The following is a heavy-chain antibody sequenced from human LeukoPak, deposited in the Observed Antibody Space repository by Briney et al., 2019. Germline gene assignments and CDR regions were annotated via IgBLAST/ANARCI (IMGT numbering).Heavy chain of an antibody. D-gene: IGHD1-26*01. CDR3: ARVDSGSYYGAFDI. Sequence: GSSVKVSCKASGGTFSSYAISWVRQAPGQGLGWMGRIIPIFGTANYAQKFQGRVTITTDESTSTAYMELSSLRSEDTAVYYCARVDSGSYYGAFDIWGQGTVVTVSS. V-gene: IGHV1-69*05. CDR1: GGTFSSYA. CDR2: IIPIFGTA. J-gene: IGHJ3*02.